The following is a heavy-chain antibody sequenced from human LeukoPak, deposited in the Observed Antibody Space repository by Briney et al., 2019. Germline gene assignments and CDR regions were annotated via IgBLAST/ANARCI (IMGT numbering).Heavy chain of an antibody. CDR1: GGTINYFY. D-gene: IGHD5-12*01. CDR3: ARASVATMDY. CDR2: IYYSGST. V-gene: IGHV4-59*08. Sequence: SETLSLTCTVSGGTINYFYWSWLRQPPGKGLERIGYIYYSGSTNYNPSLKSRVTISVDTSKNQFSLKLSSVTAADTAVYYCARASVATMDYWGQGTLVTVSP. J-gene: IGHJ4*02.